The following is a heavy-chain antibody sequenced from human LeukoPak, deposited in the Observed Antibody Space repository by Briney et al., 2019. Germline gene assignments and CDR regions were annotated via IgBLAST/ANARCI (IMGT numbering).Heavy chain of an antibody. CDR3: ASAYSYGYVGY. D-gene: IGHD5-18*01. CDR1: GGSISSYY. J-gene: IGHJ4*02. Sequence: SETLSLTCTVSGGSISSYYWSWIRQPPGKGLEWIGYIYYSGSTNYNPSLKSRVTISVDTSKNQSSLKLSSVTAADTAVYYCASAYSYGYVGYWGQGTLVTVSS. V-gene: IGHV4-59*01. CDR2: IYYSGST.